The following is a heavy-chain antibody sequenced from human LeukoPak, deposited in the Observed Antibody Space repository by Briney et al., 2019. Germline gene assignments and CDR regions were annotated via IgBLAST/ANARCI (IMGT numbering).Heavy chain of an antibody. CDR2: IYRGGST. CDR3: ARGPGYDVSGGYYLDY. CDR1: GFTVSTNY. D-gene: IGHD3-22*01. V-gene: IGHV3-66*01. J-gene: IGHJ4*02. Sequence: GRSLRLSCAASGFTVSTNYMNWVRQAPGKGLEWVSVIYRGGSTYYEESVKGRFTISSDNYNNKVFLQMTSLRADDTAGYYCARGPGYDVSGGYYLDYWGQGTLVTVSS.